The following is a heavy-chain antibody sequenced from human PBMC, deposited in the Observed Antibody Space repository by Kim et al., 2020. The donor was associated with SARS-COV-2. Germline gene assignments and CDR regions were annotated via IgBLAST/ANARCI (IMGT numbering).Heavy chain of an antibody. J-gene: IGHJ6*03. CDR2: INHSGST. CDR3: ARGEGGGIVVVPAVSYYM. V-gene: IGHV4-34*01. Sequence: SETLSLTCAVYGGSFSGYYWSWIRQPPGKGLEWIGEINHSGSTNYNPSLKSRVTISVDTSKNQFSLKLSSVTAADTAVYYCARGEGGGIVVVPAVSYYM. D-gene: IGHD2-2*01. CDR1: GGSFSGYY.